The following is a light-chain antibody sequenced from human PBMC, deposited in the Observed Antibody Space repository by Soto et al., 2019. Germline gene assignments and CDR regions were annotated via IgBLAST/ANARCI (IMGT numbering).Light chain of an antibody. CDR2: GNN. CDR3: STWDESLDGQGV. CDR1: KSNIGSNT. J-gene: IGLJ2*01. Sequence: QSVLTQPPSASGTPGQRVTISCSGSKSNIGSNTVNWYQQLPRTAPKLLIYGNNQRPSGIPDRFSGSKSGTSAALAINGLQSEDEADYYCSTWDESLDGQGVFGGGTKVTVL. V-gene: IGLV1-44*01.